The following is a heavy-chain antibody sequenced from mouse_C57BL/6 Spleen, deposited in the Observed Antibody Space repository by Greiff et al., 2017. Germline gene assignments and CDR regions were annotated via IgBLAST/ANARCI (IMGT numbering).Heavy chain of an antibody. CDR2: IYPSDSET. CDR1: GYTFTSYW. J-gene: IGHJ3*01. CDR3: ARSEYYGSRGFAY. V-gene: IGHV1-61*01. Sequence: QVQLKQPGAELVRPGSSVKLSCKASGYTFTSYWMDWVKQRPGQGLEWIGNIYPSDSETHYNQKFKDKATLTVDKSSSTAYMQLSSLTSEDSAVYYCARSEYYGSRGFAYWGQGTLVTVSA. D-gene: IGHD1-1*01.